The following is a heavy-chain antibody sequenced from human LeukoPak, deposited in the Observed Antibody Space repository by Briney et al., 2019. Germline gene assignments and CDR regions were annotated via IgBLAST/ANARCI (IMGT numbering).Heavy chain of an antibody. CDR2: IYYSVST. J-gene: IGHJ3*02. V-gene: IGHV4-59*01. CDR3: ARGGLSRYYYDSSGYYHAFDI. D-gene: IGHD3-22*01. CDR1: GGSISSYY. Sequence: PSETLSLTCTVSGGSISSYYWSWIRQPPGKGLEWIGYIYYSVSTNYNPSLKSRVTISVDTSKNQFSLKLSSVTAADTAVYYCARGGLSRYYYDSSGYYHAFDIWGQGTMVTVSS.